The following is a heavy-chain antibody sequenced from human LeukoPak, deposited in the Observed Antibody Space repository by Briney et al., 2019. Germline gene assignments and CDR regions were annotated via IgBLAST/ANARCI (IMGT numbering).Heavy chain of an antibody. J-gene: IGHJ5*02. CDR1: GVTFSHHW. D-gene: IGHD3-10*01. CDR2: SSSDESST. V-gene: IGHV3-74*01. Sequence: GGSLRLSCAAFGVTFSHHWMHWVRQAPGKGLVWVSHSSSDESSTTYADSVKGRFTISRDNRKNTLYLQIHSMRVEDTARSYCTRNSDGRNWFDPCGQGTLVTVSS. CDR3: TRNSDGRNWFDP.